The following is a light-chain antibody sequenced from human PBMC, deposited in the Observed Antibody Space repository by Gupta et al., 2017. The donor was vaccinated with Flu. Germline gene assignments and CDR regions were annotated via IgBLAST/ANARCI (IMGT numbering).Light chain of an antibody. V-gene: IGKV2-28*01. CDR1: QSLLQSNGYSY. CDR3: MQALQTPRT. J-gene: IGKJ1*01. Sequence: DIVMTQSTLSLPVTSGEPASISCRSNQSLLQSNGYSYLDWYFQKAGQSPQILNYLGFSRVPGFPDRFRGSGSGTDFTLKISRVEAEDVGIYFCMQALQTPRTFGHGTRVEIK. CDR2: LGF.